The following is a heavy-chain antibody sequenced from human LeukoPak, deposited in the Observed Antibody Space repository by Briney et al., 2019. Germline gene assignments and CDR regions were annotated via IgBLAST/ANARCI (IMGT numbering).Heavy chain of an antibody. CDR2: FSGSGGST. CDR3: ARGNYYDSSGYPFDY. J-gene: IGHJ4*02. V-gene: IGHV3-23*01. D-gene: IGHD3-22*01. Sequence: TGGSLRLSCAASGFTFSSYAMSWVRQAPGKGLEWVSAFSGSGGSTYYADSVKGRFTISRDNSKNTLYLQMNSLRAEDTAVYYCARGNYYDSSGYPFDYWGQGTLVTVSS. CDR1: GFTFSSYA.